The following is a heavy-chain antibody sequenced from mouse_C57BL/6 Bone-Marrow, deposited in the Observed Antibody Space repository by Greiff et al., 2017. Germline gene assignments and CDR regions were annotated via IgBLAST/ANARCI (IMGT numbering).Heavy chain of an antibody. D-gene: IGHD1-1*01. Sequence: QVQLQQSDAELVKPGASVKISCKVSGYTFTDHTIHWMKQRPEQGLEWIGYIYPRDGSTMYNEKFKGKATLTADKYSCTAYMQHNSQTCEDAAVYFCAREGYYYGSSYALRGFDDWGQGTTLTVSS. V-gene: IGHV1-78*01. CDR3: AREGYYYGSSYALRGFDD. J-gene: IGHJ2*01. CDR1: GYTFTDHT. CDR2: IYPRDGST.